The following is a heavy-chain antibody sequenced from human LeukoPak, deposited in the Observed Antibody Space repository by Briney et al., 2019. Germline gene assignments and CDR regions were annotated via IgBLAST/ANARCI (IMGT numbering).Heavy chain of an antibody. CDR2: INHSGST. CDR3: ARGRSSGWYYYDSSGYYRTGYYFDY. Sequence: PSETLSLTCAVYGGSFSGYYWSWIRQPPGKGLEWIGEINHSGSTNYNPSLESRVTISVDTSKNQFSLKLSSVTAADTAVYYCARGRSSGWYYYDSSGYYRTGYYFDYWGQGTLVTVSS. CDR1: GGSFSGYY. V-gene: IGHV4-34*01. J-gene: IGHJ4*02. D-gene: IGHD3-22*01.